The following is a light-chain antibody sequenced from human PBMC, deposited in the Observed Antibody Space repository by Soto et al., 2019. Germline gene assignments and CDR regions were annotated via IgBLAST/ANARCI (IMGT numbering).Light chain of an antibody. CDR1: QGISSH. Sequence: IQLTQSPSSLSASIGDRVTLTCRASQGISSHLAWYQQKPGRAPNLLIYEASTLQSGVPSRFSGSGSGTDFTLTISSLQPEDVATYYCQNHDSAPITFGQGTRLEIK. CDR3: QNHDSAPIT. J-gene: IGKJ5*01. CDR2: EAS. V-gene: IGKV1-9*01.